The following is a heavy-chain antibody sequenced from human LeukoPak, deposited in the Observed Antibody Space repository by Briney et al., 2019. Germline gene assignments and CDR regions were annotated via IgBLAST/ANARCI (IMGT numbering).Heavy chain of an antibody. D-gene: IGHD2-21*02. CDR3: ARRVVVVTANDKSDAFDV. Sequence: PSQTLSLTCTVSGGSISSGSYYWSWIRQPAGKGLEWIGRIYTSGSTNYNPSLKSRITISVDTSKNQFSLKLSSVTAADTAVYYCARRVVVVTANDKSDAFDVWGQGTVVTVSS. V-gene: IGHV4-61*02. CDR2: IYTSGST. CDR1: GGSISSGSYY. J-gene: IGHJ3*01.